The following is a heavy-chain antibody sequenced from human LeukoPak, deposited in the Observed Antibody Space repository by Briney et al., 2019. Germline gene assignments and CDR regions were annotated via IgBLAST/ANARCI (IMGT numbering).Heavy chain of an antibody. V-gene: IGHV3-53*01. D-gene: IGHD3/OR15-3a*01. J-gene: IGHJ6*02. CDR3: ARDSKYWTPLYYYYGMDV. CDR2: IYSGGST. CDR1: GFTVSSNY. Sequence: GGSLRLSCAASGFTVSSNYMSWVRQAPGKGLEWVSVIYSGGSTYYADSVKGRFTISRDNAKNSLYLQMNSLRAEDTAVYYCARDSKYWTPLYYYYGMDVWGQGTTVTVSS.